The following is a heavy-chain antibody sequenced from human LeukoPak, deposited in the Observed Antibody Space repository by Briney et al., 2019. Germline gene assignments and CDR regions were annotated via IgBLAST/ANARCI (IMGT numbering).Heavy chain of an antibody. CDR3: ARSYSSGWYVGDWFDP. CDR1: GFTFSSYS. J-gene: IGHJ5*02. CDR2: ISSSSSYI. Sequence: GGSLRLSCAASGFTFSSYSMNWVRQAPGKGLEWVSSISSSSSYIYYADSVKGRLTISRDNAKNSLYLQMNSLRAEDTAVYYCARSYSSGWYVGDWFDPWGQGTLVTVSS. D-gene: IGHD6-19*01. V-gene: IGHV3-21*01.